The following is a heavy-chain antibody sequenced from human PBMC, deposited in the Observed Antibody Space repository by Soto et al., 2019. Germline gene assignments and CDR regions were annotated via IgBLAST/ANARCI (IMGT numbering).Heavy chain of an antibody. CDR2: IYYSGST. Sequence: QVQLQESGPGLVKPSETLSLTCTVSGGSISSYYWSWIRQPPGKGLEWIGYIYYSGSTNYNPSLKSRVTTTVDTSKYQFSLKLSSVTAADTAVYYCARGEMAYKSTRPYYFDYWGQGTLVTVSS. J-gene: IGHJ4*02. CDR3: ARGEMAYKSTRPYYFDY. D-gene: IGHD1-1*01. V-gene: IGHV4-59*01. CDR1: GGSISSYY.